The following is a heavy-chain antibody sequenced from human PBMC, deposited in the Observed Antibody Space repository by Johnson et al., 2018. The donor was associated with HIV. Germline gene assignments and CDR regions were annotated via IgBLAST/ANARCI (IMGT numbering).Heavy chain of an antibody. J-gene: IGHJ3*02. CDR1: GFIFSDYD. CDR3: ERDSIAVGWYDAFDI. CDR2: IRSDGSTI. D-gene: IGHD2-21*01. V-gene: IGHV3-11*04. Sequence: QVQLVESGGGLVQPGGSLRLSCAASGFIFSDYDMSWVRQAPGKGLEWVSYIRSDGSTIYYADSVKGRFTISRDNAKDTLYLQMNSLRVEDTAVYSCERDSIAVGWYDAFDIWGQGTMVTVSS.